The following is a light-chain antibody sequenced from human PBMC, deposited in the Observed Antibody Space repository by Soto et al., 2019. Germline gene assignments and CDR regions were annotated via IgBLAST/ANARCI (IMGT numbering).Light chain of an antibody. V-gene: IGKV1-5*03. CDR3: QEYNSYSGLT. Sequence: DIQMTQSPSTLSASVGDRVTITCRASQSISSWLAWYQQIPGKPPKLLIYSASNLESGVPSKFSGRGSGTEVTLTISSLQPDDFATYYCQEYNSYSGLTFGGGTKVEIK. J-gene: IGKJ4*01. CDR1: QSISSW. CDR2: SAS.